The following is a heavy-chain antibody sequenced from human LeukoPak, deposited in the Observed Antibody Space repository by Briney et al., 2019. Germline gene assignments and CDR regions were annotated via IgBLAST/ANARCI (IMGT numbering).Heavy chain of an antibody. CDR1: GFTVNSYA. Sequence: GGSLRLSCDASGFTVNSYAMNGVRQAPGKGLEGVSVISASGDNTYYADSVKGRFTISRDDSKNTVYLQMNSLRADDTAVYHCAKGGRRHYGDYVAFWDQGTLVTVSS. J-gene: IGHJ4*02. D-gene: IGHD4-17*01. CDR3: AKGGRRHYGDYVAF. V-gene: IGHV3-23*01. CDR2: ISASGDNT.